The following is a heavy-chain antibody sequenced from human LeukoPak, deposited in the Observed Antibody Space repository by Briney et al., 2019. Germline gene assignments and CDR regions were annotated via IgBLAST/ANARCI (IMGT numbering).Heavy chain of an antibody. J-gene: IGHJ5*02. D-gene: IGHD5-12*01. CDR2: INHSGST. Sequence: SETLSLTCAVYGGSFSGYYWSWIRQPPGKGLEWIGEINHSGSTNYNPSLKSRVTISVDTSKNQFSLKLSSVTAADTAVYYCARSRIGGKWLHNVRFDPWGQGTLVTVSS. V-gene: IGHV4-34*01. CDR3: ARSRIGGKWLHNVRFDP. CDR1: GGSFSGYY.